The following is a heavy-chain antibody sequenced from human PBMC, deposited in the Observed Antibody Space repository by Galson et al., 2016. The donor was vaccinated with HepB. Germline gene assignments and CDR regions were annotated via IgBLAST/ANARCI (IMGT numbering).Heavy chain of an antibody. Sequence: SLRLSCAASGFTFINYAMTWVRQAPGKGLEWVSSISGSGGCTYYADSVKGRFTISRDNSKNALYLQMNSLRAEDTALYFCAKCRSSDSTSCPNYWGQGTLVTVSS. V-gene: IGHV3-23*01. D-gene: IGHD2-2*01. CDR1: GFTFINYA. CDR3: AKCRSSDSTSCPNY. J-gene: IGHJ4*02. CDR2: ISGSGGCT.